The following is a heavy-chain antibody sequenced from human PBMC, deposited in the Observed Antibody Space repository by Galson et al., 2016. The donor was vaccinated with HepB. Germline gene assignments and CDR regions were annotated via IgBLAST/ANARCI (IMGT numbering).Heavy chain of an antibody. Sequence: SLRLSCAASGFTFSRSWMSWVRQAPGKGLEWVANIKQDGSDKYYVDSVKGRFTISRDSAKNSLSLQMNSLRAEDTAMYYCARDLTPDFELLTDQFRGWYFERGGRGTLVTVSS. V-gene: IGHV3-7*01. CDR1: GFTFSRSW. CDR2: IKQDGSDK. D-gene: IGHD3-9*01. CDR3: ARDLTPDFELLTDQFRGWYFER. J-gene: IGHJ2*01.